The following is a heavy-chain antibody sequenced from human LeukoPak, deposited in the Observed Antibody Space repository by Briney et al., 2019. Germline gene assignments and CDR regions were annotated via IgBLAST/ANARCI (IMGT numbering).Heavy chain of an antibody. CDR2: IYSGGST. CDR3: ARDQANDHNYYYYGMDV. Sequence: TGGSLRLSCAASGFTVSSNYMSWVRQAPGKGLEWVSVIYSGGSTYYADSVKGRFTISRDNSKNTLYLQMNSLRAEDTAVYYCARDQANDHNYYYYGMDVWGQGTTVTVSS. CDR1: GFTVSSNY. D-gene: IGHD1-1*01. V-gene: IGHV3-66*01. J-gene: IGHJ6*02.